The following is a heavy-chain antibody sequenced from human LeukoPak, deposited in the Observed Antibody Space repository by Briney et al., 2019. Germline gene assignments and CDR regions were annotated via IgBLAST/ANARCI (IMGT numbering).Heavy chain of an antibody. CDR2: ISYDGSNK. CDR3: ARELIKKYYYGMDV. Sequence: GGSLRLSCAASGFTLSSYAMHWVRQAPGKGLEWVAVISYDGSNKYYADSVKGRFTISRDNSKNTLYLQMNSLRAEDTAVYYCARELIKKYYYGMDVWGQGTTVTVSS. CDR1: GFTLSSYA. V-gene: IGHV3-30-3*01. J-gene: IGHJ6*02.